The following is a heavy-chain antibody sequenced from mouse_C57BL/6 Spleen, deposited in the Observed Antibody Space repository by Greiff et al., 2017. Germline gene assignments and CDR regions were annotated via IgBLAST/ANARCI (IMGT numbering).Heavy chain of an antibody. D-gene: IGHD1-1*01. Sequence: VHVKQSGPELVKPGASVKISCKASGYSFTDYNMNWVKQSNGKSLEWIGVINPNYGTTSYNQKFKGKATLTVDQSSSTAYMQLNSLTSEDSAVYYGSRWDYYGSSLYYFDYWGQGTTRTVSS. J-gene: IGHJ2*01. V-gene: IGHV1-39*01. CDR2: INPNYGTT. CDR3: SRWDYYGSSLYYFDY. CDR1: GYSFTDYN.